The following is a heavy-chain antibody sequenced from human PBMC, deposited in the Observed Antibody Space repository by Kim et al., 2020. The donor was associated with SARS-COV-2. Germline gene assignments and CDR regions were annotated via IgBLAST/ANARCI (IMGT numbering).Heavy chain of an antibody. D-gene: IGHD6-19*01. CDR3: ARVRSSGPIYYFGF. J-gene: IGHJ4*02. V-gene: IGHV3-48*03. Sequence: YRESGKGRFTISRDNAKSSMYLQVNSLRVEDTATYYCARVRSSGPIYYFGFWGQGTLVTVSS.